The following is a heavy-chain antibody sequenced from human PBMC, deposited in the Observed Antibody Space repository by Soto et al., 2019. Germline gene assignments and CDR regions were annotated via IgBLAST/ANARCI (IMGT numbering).Heavy chain of an antibody. CDR2: ISWNSGSI. V-gene: IGHV3-9*01. J-gene: IGHJ3*02. CDR3: AKDRRDPRVDRAFDI. D-gene: IGHD2-15*01. CDR1: GFTFDDYA. Sequence: GGSLRLSCAASGFTFDDYAMHWVRQAPGKGLEWVSGISWNSGSIGYADSVKGRFTISRDNAKNSLYLQMNSLRAEDTALYYCAKDRRDPRVDRAFDIWGQGTMVTVSS.